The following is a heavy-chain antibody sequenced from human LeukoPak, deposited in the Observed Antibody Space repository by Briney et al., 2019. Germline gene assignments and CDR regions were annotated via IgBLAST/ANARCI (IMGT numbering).Heavy chain of an antibody. CDR3: ARSPEYHSFDY. CDR2: IIPIFGTA. V-gene: IGHV1-69*06. CDR1: GGTFSSYA. J-gene: IGHJ4*02. D-gene: IGHD2-2*02. Sequence: SVKVSCKASGGTFSSYAISWVRQAPGQGLEWMGGIIPIFGTANYAQKFQGRVTITADKSTSTAYVELSSLRSEDTAVYYCARSPEYHSFDYWGQGTLVTVSS.